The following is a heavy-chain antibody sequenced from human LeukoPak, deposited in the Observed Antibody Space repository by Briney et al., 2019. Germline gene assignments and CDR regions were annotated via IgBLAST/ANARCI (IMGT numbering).Heavy chain of an antibody. V-gene: IGHV1-18*01. J-gene: IGHJ4*02. CDR1: GYTFTNYG. D-gene: IGHD2-15*01. CDR2: ISAYNGNT. CDR3: ARDLFVVAFDY. Sequence: GASVKVSCKASGYTFTNYGISWVGQAPGQGLEWIGWISAYNGNTKYAQNLQGRVTMTTDTSTSTAYMELRSLRSDDTAVYYCARDLFVVAFDYWGQGTLVTVSS.